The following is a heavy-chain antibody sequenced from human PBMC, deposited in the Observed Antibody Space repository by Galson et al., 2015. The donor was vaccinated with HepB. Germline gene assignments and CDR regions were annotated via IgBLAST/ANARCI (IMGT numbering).Heavy chain of an antibody. CDR1: EDSVSNNNAA. CDR2: TYYRARWYS. CDR3: ARVPGTIYYYGMDV. V-gene: IGHV6-1*01. J-gene: IGHJ6*02. Sequence: CAISEDSVSNNNAAWNWTRQSPSRGLEWLGRTYYRARWYSDYAVSVRSRIIINADTSKNQFSLQLNSVTPEDTAVYYRARVPGTIYYYGMDVWGQGTTVTVSS. D-gene: IGHD6-13*01.